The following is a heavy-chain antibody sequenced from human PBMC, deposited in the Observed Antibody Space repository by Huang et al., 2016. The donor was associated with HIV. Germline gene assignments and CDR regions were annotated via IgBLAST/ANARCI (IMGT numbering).Heavy chain of an antibody. V-gene: IGHV3-7*01. CDR3: ATKTAGMDI. CDR1: TFTFGAYW. J-gene: IGHJ6*02. Sequence: VESGGRSVQPGGSIKLSCGGFTFTFGAYWLSWVRQPPGKGLEWVANIKQDESEKYYVDSVKGLFNSSRDNARKVLFLEMDDLRVEDTAIYFCATKTAGMDIWGQGTTVTVSS. CDR2: IKQDESEK. D-gene: IGHD1-7*01.